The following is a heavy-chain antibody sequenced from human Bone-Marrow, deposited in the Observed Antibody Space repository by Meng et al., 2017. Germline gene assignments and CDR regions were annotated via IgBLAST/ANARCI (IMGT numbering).Heavy chain of an antibody. CDR2: INAGNGNT. J-gene: IGHJ4*02. Sequence: QVQRVREGGEVKKPWASGKGSCKASGYTFTSYAMHWVRQAPGQRLEWMGWINAGNGNTKYSQKFQGRVTITRDTSASTAYMELSSLRSEDTAVYYCARRTAVSGMTFDYWGQGTLVTVSS. CDR1: GYTFTSYA. D-gene: IGHD4-17*01. CDR3: ARRTAVSGMTFDY. V-gene: IGHV1-3*01.